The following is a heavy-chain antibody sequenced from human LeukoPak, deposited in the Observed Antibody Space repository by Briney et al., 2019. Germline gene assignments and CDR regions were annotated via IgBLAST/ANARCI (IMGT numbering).Heavy chain of an antibody. V-gene: IGHV3-30*03. CDR2: ISYDGSNK. Sequence: GGSLRLSCAASGFTFSSYGMHWVRQAPGKGLEWVAVISYDGSNKYYADSVKGRFTISRDNSKNTLYLQMNSLRAEDTAVYYCATTTEQWLVVPIWIDYWGQGTLVTVSS. CDR1: GFTFSSYG. D-gene: IGHD6-19*01. CDR3: ATTTEQWLVVPIWIDY. J-gene: IGHJ4*02.